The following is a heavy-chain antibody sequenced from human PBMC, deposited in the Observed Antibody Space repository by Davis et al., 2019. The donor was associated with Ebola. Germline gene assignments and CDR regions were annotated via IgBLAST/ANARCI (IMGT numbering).Heavy chain of an antibody. D-gene: IGHD6-6*01. CDR3: ARGGIAAQTAHYYYGMDV. J-gene: IGHJ6*02. Sequence: ASVKVSCKASGYTFTSYGISWVRQAPGQGLEWMGWISAYNGNTNYAQKFQGRVTMTRNTSISTAYMELSSLRSEDTAVYYCARGGIAAQTAHYYYGMDVWGQGTTVTVSS. CDR2: ISAYNGNT. CDR1: GYTFTSYG. V-gene: IGHV1-18*01.